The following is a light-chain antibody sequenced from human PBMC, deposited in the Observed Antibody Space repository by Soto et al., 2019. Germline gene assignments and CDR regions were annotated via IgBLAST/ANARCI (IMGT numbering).Light chain of an antibody. V-gene: IGKV1-39*01. CDR3: QQSYSTS. CDR2: AAS. CDR1: QSIRSY. J-gene: IGKJ5*01. Sequence: IQMTQSPSSVSASVGDGVTIXCRASQSIRSYLNWYQQKPGKAPQLLIYAASSLQSGVPSRFSGSGSGTDFTLTISSLQPEDFATYYCQQSYSTSFGQGTRLEIK.